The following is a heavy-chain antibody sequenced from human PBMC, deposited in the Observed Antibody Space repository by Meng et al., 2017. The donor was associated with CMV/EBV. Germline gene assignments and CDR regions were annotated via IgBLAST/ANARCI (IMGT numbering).Heavy chain of an antibody. CDR3: ARGGHYCSSTSCSPLYHFDY. D-gene: IGHD2-2*01. CDR1: ISSYD. V-gene: IGHV4-4*07. CDR2: IYTSGST. Sequence: ISSYDWSWIRQPAGKGLEWIGRIYTSGSTNYNPSLKSRVTMSVDTSKNQFSLKLSSVTAADTAVYCCARGGHYCSSTSCSPLYHFDYWGQGTLVTVSS. J-gene: IGHJ4*02.